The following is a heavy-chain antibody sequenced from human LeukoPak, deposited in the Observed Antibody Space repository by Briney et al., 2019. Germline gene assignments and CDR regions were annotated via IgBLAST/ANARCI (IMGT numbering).Heavy chain of an antibody. D-gene: IGHD4-17*01. J-gene: IGHJ4*02. Sequence: GGSLRLSCVASGLTFSSHAMTWVRQTPGKGLEWVAGISGSGRSSYHADFVKGRFTISRDNSKSTLYLQMNNLRAEDTALYYCASRVYGETYIAVFDYWGQGTLVTVSS. CDR2: ISGSGRSS. CDR3: ASRVYGETYIAVFDY. CDR1: GLTFSSHA. V-gene: IGHV3-23*01.